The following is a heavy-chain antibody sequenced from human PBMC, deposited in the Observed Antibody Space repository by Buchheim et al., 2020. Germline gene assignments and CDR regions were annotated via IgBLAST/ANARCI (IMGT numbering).Heavy chain of an antibody. Sequence: QVQLVESGGGVVQPGRSLRLSCAASGFTFSSYGMHWVRQAPGKGLEWVAVISYDGSNKYYADSVKGRFTISRDNSKNTLYLQMNSLRAEDTAVYYCAKVAKGRRYFDWFGSILDYWGQGTL. J-gene: IGHJ4*02. CDR2: ISYDGSNK. CDR3: AKVAKGRRYFDWFGSILDY. D-gene: IGHD3-9*01. CDR1: GFTFSSYG. V-gene: IGHV3-30*18.